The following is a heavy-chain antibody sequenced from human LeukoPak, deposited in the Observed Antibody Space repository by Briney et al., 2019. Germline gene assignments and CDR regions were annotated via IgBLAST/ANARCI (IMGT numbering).Heavy chain of an antibody. CDR1: GFTFSSYW. CDR3: AKTQSSPWLSDYYYGMDV. CDR2: ISGSGGST. Sequence: PGGSLRLSCAASGFTFSSYWMSWVRQAPGKGLEWVSAISGSGGSTYYADSVKGRFTISRDNSKNTLYLQMNSLRAEDTAVYYCAKTQSSPWLSDYYYGMDVWGQGTTVTVSS. V-gene: IGHV3-23*01. D-gene: IGHD6-19*01. J-gene: IGHJ6*02.